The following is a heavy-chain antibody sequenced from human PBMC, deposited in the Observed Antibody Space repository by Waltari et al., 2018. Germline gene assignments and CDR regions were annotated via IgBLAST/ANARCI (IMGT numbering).Heavy chain of an antibody. Sequence: EVRLLESGGGLVQPGGSLGLSCAASGFTFSTYVMNWVRQAPGKGLEWVSSISDAGGIINYADSVKGRFTISRDNSKNTLYLQMNSLRVDDTAVYYCARGSGVDSWGQGTLVTISS. V-gene: IGHV3-23*01. CDR1: GFTFSTYV. J-gene: IGHJ4*02. CDR2: ISDAGGII. CDR3: ARGSGVDS. D-gene: IGHD7-27*01.